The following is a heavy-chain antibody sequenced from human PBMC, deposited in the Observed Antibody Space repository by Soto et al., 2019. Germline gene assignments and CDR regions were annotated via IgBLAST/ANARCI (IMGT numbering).Heavy chain of an antibody. J-gene: IGHJ5*02. Sequence: PSETLSLTCAVYGGSFSGYYWSWIRQPPGKGLEWIGEINHSGSTNYNPSLKSRVTISVDTSKNQFSLKLSSVTAADTAVYYCAKDRGYFGWFDPWGQGTLVTVSS. D-gene: IGHD3-22*01. CDR2: INHSGST. CDR3: AKDRGYFGWFDP. CDR1: GGSFSGYY. V-gene: IGHV4-34*01.